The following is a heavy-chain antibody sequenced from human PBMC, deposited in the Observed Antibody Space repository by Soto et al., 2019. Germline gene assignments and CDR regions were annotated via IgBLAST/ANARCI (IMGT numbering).Heavy chain of an antibody. J-gene: IGHJ6*02. V-gene: IGHV1-2*04. Sequence: GASVKVSCKASGYTFTGYYMHWVGQAPGQGLEWMGWINPNSGGTNYAQKFQGWVTMTRDTSISTAYMELSRLRSDDTAVYYCARDGGYCSSTSCPYYYYYGMDVWGQGTTVTVSS. CDR1: GYTFTGYY. D-gene: IGHD2-2*01. CDR2: INPNSGGT. CDR3: ARDGGYCSSTSCPYYYYYGMDV.